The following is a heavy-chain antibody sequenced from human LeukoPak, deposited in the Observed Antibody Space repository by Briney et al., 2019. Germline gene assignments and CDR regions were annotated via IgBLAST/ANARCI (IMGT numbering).Heavy chain of an antibody. J-gene: IGHJ3*02. CDR2: IYYSGST. CDR3: ARVTPSEVIIDALDI. D-gene: IGHD3-16*02. CDR1: RWASVAGDYS. Sequence: SQTLLLTFTQSRWASVAGDYSVCWIRQHPGKGLELIGYIYYSGSTYYNPSLKSRVTISVDTSKNQFSLKLSSVTAADTAVYCCARVTPSEVIIDALDIWGQGTMVTVSS. V-gene: IGHV4-31*03.